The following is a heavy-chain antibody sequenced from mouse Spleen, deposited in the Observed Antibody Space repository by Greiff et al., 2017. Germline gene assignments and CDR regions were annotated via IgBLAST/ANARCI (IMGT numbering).Heavy chain of an antibody. CDR1: GYTFTSYW. CDR2: IDPSDSYT. CDR3: ARDYGSSPQAWFAY. J-gene: IGHJ3*01. V-gene: IGHV1-50*01. D-gene: IGHD1-1*01. Sequence: QVQLQQPGAELVKPGASVKLSCKASGYTFTSYWMQWVKQRPGQGLEWIGEIDPSDSYTNYNQKFKGKATLTVDTSSSTAYMQLSSLTSEDSAVYYCARDYGSSPQAWFAYWGQGTLVTVSA.